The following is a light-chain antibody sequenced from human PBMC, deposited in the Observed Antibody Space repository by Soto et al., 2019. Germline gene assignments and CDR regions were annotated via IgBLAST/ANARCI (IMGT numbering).Light chain of an antibody. CDR1: SSDVGGYNF. J-gene: IGLJ1*01. Sequence: QSALTQPASVSGSPGQSITISCTGTSSDVGGYNFVSWYQQLPGKAPKFIIYEVSYRPSGVSNRFSGSKSGNTASLTISGLQAEDEADYYCSSYTSSRTLYVFGTGTRSPS. CDR3: SSYTSSRTLYV. CDR2: EVS. V-gene: IGLV2-14*01.